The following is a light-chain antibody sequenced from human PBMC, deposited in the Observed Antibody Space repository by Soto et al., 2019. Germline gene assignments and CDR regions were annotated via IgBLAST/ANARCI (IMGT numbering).Light chain of an antibody. V-gene: IGLV2-14*03. J-gene: IGLJ1*01. CDR2: DVS. CDR3: SSHRVGGSYV. CDR1: SSDVGRHNA. Sequence: QSVLTQPASVSGSPGQSITISCSGTSSDVGRHNAVSWYQQHPGKVPQLMIYDVSIRPSGISDRLSASKSGNMASLTISGLQAEDEADYYYSSHRVGGSYVFGTGTKVTVL.